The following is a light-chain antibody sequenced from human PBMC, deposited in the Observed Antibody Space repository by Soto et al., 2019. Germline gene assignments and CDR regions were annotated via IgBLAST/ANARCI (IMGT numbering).Light chain of an antibody. CDR3: QKYNSAPLT. J-gene: IGKJ4*01. V-gene: IGKV1-27*01. CDR1: QSISSW. CDR2: AAS. Sequence: DIQMTQSPSTLSASVGDRVTITCRASQSISSWLAWFQQQPGKVPKLLIYAASALQSGVPSRFSGSGSGTDFTLTISSLQPEDIATYYCQKYNSAPLTFGGGTKV.